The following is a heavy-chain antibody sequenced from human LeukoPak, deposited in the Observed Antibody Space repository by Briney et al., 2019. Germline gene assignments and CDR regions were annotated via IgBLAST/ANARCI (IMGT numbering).Heavy chain of an antibody. Sequence: ASMKVSCKASGYTFTSYDINWVRQATGQGLEWMGWMNPNSGNTGYAQKFQGRVTMTRNTSISTAYMELSSLRSEDTAVYYCARVQLPHYGDDYYYGMDVWGQGTTVTVSS. V-gene: IGHV1-8*01. CDR3: ARVQLPHYGDDYYYGMDV. D-gene: IGHD4-17*01. CDR2: MNPNSGNT. J-gene: IGHJ6*02. CDR1: GYTFTSYD.